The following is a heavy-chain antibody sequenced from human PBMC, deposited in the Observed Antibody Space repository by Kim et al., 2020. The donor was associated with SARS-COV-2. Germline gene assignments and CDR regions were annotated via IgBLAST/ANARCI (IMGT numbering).Heavy chain of an antibody. CDR3: ARGNELSAGESRTFDY. Sequence: SETLSLTCAVYGGSFSGYYWSWIRQPPGKGLEWIGEINHSGSTNYNPSLKSRVTISVDTSKNQFSLKLSSVTAADTAVYYCARGNELSAGESRTFDYWGQGTLVTVSS. CDR1: GGSFSGYY. CDR2: INHSGST. J-gene: IGHJ4*02. D-gene: IGHD1-1*01. V-gene: IGHV4-34*01.